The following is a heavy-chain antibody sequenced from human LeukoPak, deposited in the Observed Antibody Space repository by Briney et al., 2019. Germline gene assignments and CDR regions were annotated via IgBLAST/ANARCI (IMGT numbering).Heavy chain of an antibody. Sequence: GESLKISCKGSGYSFTSYWIGWVRQIPGKGLEWMGIIYPGDSDTRYSPSFQGQVTISADKSISTAYLQWSSLKASDTAMYYCARLDYDILTGYYSPLDYWGQGTLVTVSS. CDR2: IYPGDSDT. V-gene: IGHV5-51*01. D-gene: IGHD3-9*01. J-gene: IGHJ4*02. CDR1: GYSFTSYW. CDR3: ARLDYDILTGYYSPLDY.